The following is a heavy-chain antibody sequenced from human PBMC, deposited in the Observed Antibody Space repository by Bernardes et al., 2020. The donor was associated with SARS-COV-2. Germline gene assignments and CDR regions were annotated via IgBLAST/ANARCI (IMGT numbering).Heavy chain of an antibody. CDR2: ISYEGSIQ. V-gene: IGHV3-30*18. CDR3: AKLRSVLWIHPYYNAMDA. CDR1: GFTFNNFG. Sequence: GGSLRLSCEASGFTFNNFGMHWVRQAPGKGLEWVAVISYEGSIQHYADPVKGRFTISRDSSKNTVYLQMNTLRPEDTAVYYCAKLRSVLWIHPYYNAMDARGQGTTVTVSS. J-gene: IGHJ6*02. D-gene: IGHD3-16*01.